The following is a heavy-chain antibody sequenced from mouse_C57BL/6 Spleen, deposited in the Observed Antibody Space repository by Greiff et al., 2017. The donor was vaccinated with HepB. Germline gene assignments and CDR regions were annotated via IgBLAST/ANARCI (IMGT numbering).Heavy chain of an antibody. CDR1: GFTFSSYA. J-gene: IGHJ3*01. CDR2: ISDGGSYT. V-gene: IGHV5-4*01. Sequence: EVHLVESGGGLVKPGGSLKLSCAASGFTFSSYAMSWVRQTPEKRLEWVATISDGGSYTYYPDNVKGRFTISRDNAKNTLFLQMTSLRSEDTAMYYCARDYGNPFAYWGQGTLVTVSA. D-gene: IGHD2-1*01. CDR3: ARDYGNPFAY.